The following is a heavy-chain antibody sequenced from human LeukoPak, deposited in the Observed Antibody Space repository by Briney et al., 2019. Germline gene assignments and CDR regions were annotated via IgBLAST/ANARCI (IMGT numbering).Heavy chain of an antibody. Sequence: ASVKVSCKASGYTFTSYDINWVRQATGQGLGWMGWMNPNSGNTGYAQKFQGRVTMTRNTSISTAYMELSSLRSEDTAVYYCARVRRGYCSSTSCSSYNWFDPWGQGTLVTVSS. CDR2: MNPNSGNT. CDR3: ARVRRGYCSSTSCSSYNWFDP. D-gene: IGHD2-2*01. J-gene: IGHJ5*02. CDR1: GYTFTSYD. V-gene: IGHV1-8*01.